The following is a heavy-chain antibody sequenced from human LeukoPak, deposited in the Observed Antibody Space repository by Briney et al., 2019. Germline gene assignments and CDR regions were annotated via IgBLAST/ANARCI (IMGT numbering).Heavy chain of an antibody. Sequence: GGSLRLSCAASGFTFSSYSMNWVRQAPGKGLEWVSSISSSSSYIYYADSVKGRFTISRDNAKNLLYLQMNSLRAEDTAVYYCAGENLDSPGFDAFDIWGQGTMVTVSS. CDR3: AGENLDSPGFDAFDI. V-gene: IGHV3-21*01. D-gene: IGHD3-9*01. CDR1: GFTFSSYS. CDR2: ISSSSSYI. J-gene: IGHJ3*02.